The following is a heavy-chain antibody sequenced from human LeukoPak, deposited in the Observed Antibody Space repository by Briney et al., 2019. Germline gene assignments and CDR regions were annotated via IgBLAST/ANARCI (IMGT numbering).Heavy chain of an antibody. CDR2: ISSSSSYI. CDR3: ARDPSFITQPLYYFDY. CDR1: GFTFSSYS. V-gene: IGHV3-21*01. Sequence: GGSLRLSCAASGFTFSSYSMNWVRQAPGKGLEWVSSISSSSSYIYCADSVKGRFTISRDNAKNSLYLQMNSLRAEDTAVYYCARDPSFITQPLYYFDYWSQGTLVTVSS. J-gene: IGHJ4*02. D-gene: IGHD3-22*01.